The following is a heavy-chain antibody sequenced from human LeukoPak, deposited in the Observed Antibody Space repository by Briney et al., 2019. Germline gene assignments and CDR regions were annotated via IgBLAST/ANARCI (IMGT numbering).Heavy chain of an antibody. Sequence: GGSLRLSCAASGFTVSSNYMSWVRQAPGKGLEWVSVIYSGGSTYYADSVKGRFTISRDNSKNTLYLQMNSLRAEDTAVYYCARETGLLWFGELYAAGWFDPWGQGTLVTVSS. J-gene: IGHJ5*02. V-gene: IGHV3-66*01. CDR2: IYSGGST. CDR1: GFTVSSNY. CDR3: ARETGLLWFGELYAAGWFDP. D-gene: IGHD3-10*01.